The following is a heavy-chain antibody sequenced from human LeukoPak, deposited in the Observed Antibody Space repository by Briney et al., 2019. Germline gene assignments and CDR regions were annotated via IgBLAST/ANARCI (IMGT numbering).Heavy chain of an antibody. CDR2: IKQDGTER. CDR3: ARAGAHSYGYEY. Sequence: SGGSLRLSCAASGFTFTTYWMSWVRQAPGKGLEWVANIKQDGTERYYVDSVKGRFTISRDNAKNSLYLQMNSLRAEDTAVYYCARAGAHSYGYEYWGQGTLVTVSS. J-gene: IGHJ4*02. CDR1: GFTFTTYW. D-gene: IGHD5-18*01. V-gene: IGHV3-7*01.